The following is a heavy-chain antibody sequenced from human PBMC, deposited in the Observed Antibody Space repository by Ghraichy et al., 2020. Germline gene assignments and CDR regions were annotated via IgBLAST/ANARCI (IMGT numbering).Heavy chain of an antibody. D-gene: IGHD2/OR15-2a*01. CDR2: IIPAFGTT. CDR1: GGSFSNFG. J-gene: IGHJ6*03. CDR3: ARDSGDLLPQFYFYSFMDV. Sequence: SVKVSCKVSGGSFSNFGISWVRQAPGQGLEWLGGIIPAFGTTDYAQRFQGRVIITADESTASAYMELSTLTSEDTAVYYCARDSGDLLPQFYFYSFMDVWGEGTAVYVSS. V-gene: IGHV1-69*13.